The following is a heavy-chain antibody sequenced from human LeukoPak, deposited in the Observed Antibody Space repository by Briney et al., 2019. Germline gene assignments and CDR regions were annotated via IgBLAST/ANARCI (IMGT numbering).Heavy chain of an antibody. D-gene: IGHD6-19*01. CDR2: FDPEDGET. J-gene: IGHJ4*02. CDR1: GYTLTELS. CDR3: AGSIAVAGTEASDY. V-gene: IGHV1-24*01. Sequence: ASVKVSCKVSGYTLTELSMHWVRQAPGKGLEWMGGFDPEDGETFYAQKFQGRVTMTEDTSTDTAYMELSSLRSEDTAVYYCAGSIAVAGTEASDYWGQGTLVTVSS.